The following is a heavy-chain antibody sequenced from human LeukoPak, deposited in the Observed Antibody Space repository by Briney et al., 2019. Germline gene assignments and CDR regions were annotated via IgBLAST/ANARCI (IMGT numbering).Heavy chain of an antibody. D-gene: IGHD6-13*01. V-gene: IGHV4-39*07. CDR1: GGSISSSSYY. CDR2: IYYSGST. CDR3: ARVLREGVAAAGLNWFDP. Sequence: SSETLSLTCTVSGGSISSSSYYWGWIRQPPGKGLEWIGSIYYSGSTYYNPSLKSRVTISVDTSKNQFSLKLSSVTAADTAVYYCARVLREGVAAAGLNWFDPWGQGTLVTVSS. J-gene: IGHJ5*02.